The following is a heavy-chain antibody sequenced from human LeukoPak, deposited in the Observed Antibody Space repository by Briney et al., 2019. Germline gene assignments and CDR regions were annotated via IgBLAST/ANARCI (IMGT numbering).Heavy chain of an antibody. CDR3: ARTFTTSYSYMDV. Sequence: GGSLRHSCAASGFTYSIYGMNWVRQAPGKGREWMSYIICSVDTSYNADSLKGRFATSRDNAQNTLYLQMHSLRGEDTAVYYCARTFTTSYSYMDVWGKGATVPVYS. CDR1: GFTYSIYG. V-gene: IGHV3-48*01. CDR2: IICSVDTS. J-gene: IGHJ6*03. D-gene: IGHD1-1*01.